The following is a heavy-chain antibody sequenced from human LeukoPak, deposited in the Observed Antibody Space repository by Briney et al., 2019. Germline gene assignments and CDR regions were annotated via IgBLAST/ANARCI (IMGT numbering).Heavy chain of an antibody. Sequence: ASVKVSCKASGYIFISYAMHWVRQAPGQRLEWMGWINAGNGNTKYSQKFQGRVTITRDTSASTVYMELSSLRSEDTAVCYCARHRPRHGDTADYWGQGTQVTVSS. D-gene: IGHD5-18*01. V-gene: IGHV1-3*01. J-gene: IGHJ4*02. CDR1: GYIFISYA. CDR2: INAGNGNT. CDR3: ARHRPRHGDTADY.